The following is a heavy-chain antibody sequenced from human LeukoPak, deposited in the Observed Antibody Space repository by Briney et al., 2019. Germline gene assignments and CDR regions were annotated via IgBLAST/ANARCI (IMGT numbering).Heavy chain of an antibody. V-gene: IGHV3-23*01. D-gene: IGHD5-12*01. CDR3: ANLRSEIDY. Sequence: GGSLRLSCAASGFTFSSYAMSWVRQAPGKGLEWVSAISGSGGSTYYADSVKGRFTISRDNSKNTLYLQMNSLRPDDTAVYYCANLRSEIDYWGQGTLVTVSS. CDR1: GFTFSSYA. J-gene: IGHJ4*02. CDR2: ISGSGGST.